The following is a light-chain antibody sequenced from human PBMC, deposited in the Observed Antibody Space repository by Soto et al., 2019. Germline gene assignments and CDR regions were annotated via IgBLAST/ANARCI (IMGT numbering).Light chain of an antibody. V-gene: IGKV1-5*03. CDR1: QTISSW. Sequence: SRIYKAPCTLSESAGDRVTITCRASQTISSWLAWYQQKPGKAPKLLIYKASTLKSGVPSRFSGSGSGTEFTLTISSLQPDDFATYHCQHYNSYSEAFRQGTKVDI. CDR3: QHYNSYSEA. J-gene: IGKJ1*01. CDR2: KAS.